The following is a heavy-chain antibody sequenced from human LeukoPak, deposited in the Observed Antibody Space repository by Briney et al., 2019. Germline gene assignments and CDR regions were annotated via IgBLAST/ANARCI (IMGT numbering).Heavy chain of an antibody. CDR2: ISGSGGST. V-gene: IGHV3-23*01. Sequence: GGSLRLSCTVSGFTFGDYAMSWFRQAPGKGLEWVSAISGSGGSTNYADSVKGRVTVSRDNSKSTLYLQMNSLRAEDTAVYYCAKSSYYDSSGYYREYYFDYWGQGTLVTVSS. J-gene: IGHJ4*02. D-gene: IGHD3-22*01. CDR1: GFTFGDYA. CDR3: AKSSYYDSSGYYREYYFDY.